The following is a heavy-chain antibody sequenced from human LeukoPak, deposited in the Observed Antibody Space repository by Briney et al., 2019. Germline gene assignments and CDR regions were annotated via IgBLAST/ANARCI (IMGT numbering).Heavy chain of an antibody. CDR3: AKTSGYDYPYYFDY. V-gene: IGHV3-23*01. Sequence: PGGSLRLSCAASGFTFSSYAMSWVRQAPGQGLEWVSAISGSGGSTYYADSVQGRFTIFRDNSKNTLYLQMNSLRAEDTAVYYCAKTSGYDYPYYFDYWGRGTLVTVSS. CDR2: ISGSGGST. CDR1: GFTFSSYA. D-gene: IGHD5-12*01. J-gene: IGHJ4*02.